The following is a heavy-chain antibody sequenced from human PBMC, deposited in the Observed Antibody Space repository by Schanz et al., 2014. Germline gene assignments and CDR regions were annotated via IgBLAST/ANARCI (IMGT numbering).Heavy chain of an antibody. Sequence: DVQLLESGGGLVQPGGSLRLSCAASGFTFSSYAMSWVRQAPGKGLEWVSSISHSGGSKYYADSVKGRFTISRDNSENTLYLQMNSLSADDTAVFYCAKGMGYCSGGTCYDYYYYGLDVWGQGTTVTVSS. CDR1: GFTFSSYA. CDR3: AKGMGYCSGGTCYDYYYYGLDV. V-gene: IGHV3-23*01. CDR2: ISHSGGSK. D-gene: IGHD2-15*01. J-gene: IGHJ6*02.